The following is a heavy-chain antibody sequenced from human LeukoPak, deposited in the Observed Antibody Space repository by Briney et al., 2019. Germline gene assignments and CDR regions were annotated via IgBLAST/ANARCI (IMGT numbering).Heavy chain of an antibody. J-gene: IGHJ4*02. D-gene: IGHD5-18*01. Sequence: GGSLRLSCAASGFTFSSYAMSWVRQAPGKGLEWVSGISGSGGSTYYADSVKGRFTISRDNSKNTLYLQMNSLRAEDTAVYYCAKEVGAYSYGLPFDYWGQGTLVTVSS. CDR3: AKEVGAYSYGLPFDY. V-gene: IGHV3-23*01. CDR1: GFTFSSYA. CDR2: ISGSGGST.